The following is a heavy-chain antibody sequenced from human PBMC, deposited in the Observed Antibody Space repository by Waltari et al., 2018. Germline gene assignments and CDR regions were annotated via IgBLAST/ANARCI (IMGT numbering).Heavy chain of an antibody. V-gene: IGHV3-30*02. CDR1: GFLFRRHG. CDR3: AKDGDYSLTEYDAFDV. Sequence: VQLLESRGGVVPPGDSLSLPFAAFGFLFRRHGVLRVRQIPGKGLEWVAVISFDGKKIFDAESVRGRFTSSRDNSNNIVFLQMNSLRPEDSGVYYCAKDGDYSLTEYDAFDVWGQGTVVTVSP. D-gene: IGHD4-17*01. J-gene: IGHJ3*01. CDR2: ISFDGKKI.